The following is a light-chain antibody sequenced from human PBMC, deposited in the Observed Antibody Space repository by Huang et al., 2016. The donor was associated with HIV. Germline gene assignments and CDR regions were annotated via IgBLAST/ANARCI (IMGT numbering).Light chain of an antibody. J-gene: IGKJ1*01. CDR1: QGIRND. CDR2: AAS. CDR3: LQSYNHPRT. Sequence: AIQMTQSPSSLSASVGDRVTITCRASQGIRNDLGWFQQKPGKAPKLLIYAASNLQTGVPSRFNARGSDTDFTLTISSMQTEDFATYYCLQSYNHPRTFGQGTRVEF. V-gene: IGKV1-6*01.